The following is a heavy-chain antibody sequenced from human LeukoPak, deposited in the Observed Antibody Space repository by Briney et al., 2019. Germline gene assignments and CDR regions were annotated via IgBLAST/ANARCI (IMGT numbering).Heavy chain of an antibody. CDR2: ISGSGGST. CDR1: GFTFSSYA. CDR3: AKGIQLWFSLFDY. J-gene: IGHJ4*02. V-gene: IGHV3-23*01. Sequence: GGSLRLSCAASGFTFSSYAMSWVRQAPGKGLEWVSAISGSGGSTYYADSVKGRFTISRDNSKNTVYLQMNSLRAEDSALYYCAKGIQLWFSLFDYWGQGTLVTVSS. D-gene: IGHD5-18*01.